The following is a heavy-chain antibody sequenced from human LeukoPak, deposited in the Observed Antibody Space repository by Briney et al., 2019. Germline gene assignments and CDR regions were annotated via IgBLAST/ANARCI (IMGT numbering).Heavy chain of an antibody. CDR3: ARTVCSSTSCWFDY. CDR1: GGSISSYY. CDR2: IYHSGST. V-gene: IGHV4-59*01. Sequence: KPSETLSLTCTVSGGSISSYYWSWIRQPPGKGLEWIGYIYHSGSTNYNPSRKSRVTISVDTSKNQFSLKLSSVTAADTAVYYCARTVCSSTSCWFDYWGQGTLVTVSS. D-gene: IGHD2-2*01. J-gene: IGHJ4*02.